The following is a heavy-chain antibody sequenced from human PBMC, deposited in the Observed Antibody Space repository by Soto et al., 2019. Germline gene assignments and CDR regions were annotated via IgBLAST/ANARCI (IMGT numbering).Heavy chain of an antibody. CDR1: GFTFSSYD. Sequence: EVQLVESGGGLVQPGGSLRLSCAASGFTFSSYDMHWVRQATGKGLEWVSAIGTAGDTYYPGSVKGRFTISRENAKNSLYLQMNSLRAEDTAVYYCARFGSSWRDYYYGMDVWGQGTTVTVSS. D-gene: IGHD6-13*01. CDR3: ARFGSSWRDYYYGMDV. J-gene: IGHJ6*02. V-gene: IGHV3-13*01. CDR2: IGTAGDT.